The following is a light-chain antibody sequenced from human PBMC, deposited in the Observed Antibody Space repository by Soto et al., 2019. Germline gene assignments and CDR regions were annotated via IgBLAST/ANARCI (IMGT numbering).Light chain of an antibody. J-gene: IGKJ4*01. V-gene: IGKV1-39*01. CDR3: QQGYSPLLT. Sequence: DIQMTQSPSSLSASVGDRVTLTCRASQSISNYLNWFQVKSGRGPKLLISGASTLQDGVPSRFSGSGSGSDFTLTISTLQREDFAVYYCQQGYSPLLTFGGGTRVEIK. CDR2: GAS. CDR1: QSISNY.